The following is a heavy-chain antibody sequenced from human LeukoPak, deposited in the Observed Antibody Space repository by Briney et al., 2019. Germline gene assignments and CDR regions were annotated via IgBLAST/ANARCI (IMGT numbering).Heavy chain of an antibody. CDR3: AKDTMPPKAGFDP. J-gene: IGHJ5*02. Sequence: PGGSLRLSCAASGFTFSSYGMHTVRQAPGKGLEWVAFIRYDGSNRYYADSVKGRFTISRDNSKNTLYLQMNSLRDEDTAVYYCAKDTMPPKAGFDPWGQGTLVTVSS. D-gene: IGHD2-2*01. CDR1: GFTFSSYG. V-gene: IGHV3-30*02. CDR2: IRYDGSNR.